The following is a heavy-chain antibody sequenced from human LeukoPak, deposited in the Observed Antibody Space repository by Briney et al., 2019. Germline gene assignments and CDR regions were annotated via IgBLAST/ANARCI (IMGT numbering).Heavy chain of an antibody. CDR3: ARPYYYDSRIDP. D-gene: IGHD3-22*01. Sequence: SETLSLTCGVYDESFSGPYWSWIRQPPGKGLEWIGEINDGGYTNYNPSLKSRVTMSADTSKNQLSLKLSSVTAADTAVYYCARPYYYDSRIDPWGQGILVTVSS. CDR1: DESFSGPY. J-gene: IGHJ5*02. V-gene: IGHV4-34*01. CDR2: INDGGYT.